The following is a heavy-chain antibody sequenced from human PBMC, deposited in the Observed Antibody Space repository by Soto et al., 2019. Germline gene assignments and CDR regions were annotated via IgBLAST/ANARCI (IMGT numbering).Heavy chain of an antibody. CDR2: INHSGST. Sequence: QVQLQQWGAGLLKPSETLSLTCAVYGGSFSGYYWSWIRQPPGKGLEWVGEINHSGSTNYNPSLKSRVTISVHTSLSQFPRKLSSVTAADTAVFYRSRGHGHCGGNSCPIDYWGQGTLATVSS. V-gene: IGHV4-34*01. CDR1: GGSFSGYY. J-gene: IGHJ4*02. CDR3: SRGHGHCGGNSCPIDY. D-gene: IGHD2-21*01.